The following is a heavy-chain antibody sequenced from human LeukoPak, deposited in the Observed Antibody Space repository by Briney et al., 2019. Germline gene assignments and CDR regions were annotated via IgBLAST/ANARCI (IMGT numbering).Heavy chain of an antibody. Sequence: GGSLRLSCAASGFTFSSYAVSWVRQAPGKGLEWVSSISSGSSYIYYADSVKGRFAISRDNAKNSLYLQMNSLRAEDTAVYFCASGIAAGHPHFDYWGQGTLVTVSS. V-gene: IGHV3-21*01. D-gene: IGHD6-6*01. CDR2: ISSGSSYI. J-gene: IGHJ4*02. CDR3: ASGIAAGHPHFDY. CDR1: GFTFSSYA.